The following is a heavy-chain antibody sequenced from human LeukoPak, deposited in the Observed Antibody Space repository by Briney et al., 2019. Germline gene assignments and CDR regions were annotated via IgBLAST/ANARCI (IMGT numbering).Heavy chain of an antibody. V-gene: IGHV3-48*01. J-gene: IGHJ3*02. Sequence: GGSLRLSCAASGFTFSSYSMNWVRQAPGKGLEWVSYISSSSSTIYYADSVKGRFTISRDNAKNSLYLQMNSLRAEDTAVYYCAREDPTLMSRYQLLYRVAFDIWGQGTMVTVSS. D-gene: IGHD2-2*02. CDR3: AREDPTLMSRYQLLYRVAFDI. CDR2: ISSSSSTI. CDR1: GFTFSSYS.